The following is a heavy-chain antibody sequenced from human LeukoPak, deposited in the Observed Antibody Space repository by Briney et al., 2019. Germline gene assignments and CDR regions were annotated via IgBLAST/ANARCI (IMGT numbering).Heavy chain of an antibody. CDR1: GGSFSGYY. CDR3: AKQGPTVVTHFDS. Sequence: SETLSLTCAVYGGSFSGYYWSWIRQPPGKGLEWIGEINHSGSTNYNPSLKSRVTISVDTSKNQFSLRLSSVTAADTAVYYCAKQGPTVVTHFDSWGQRTLVTVSS. CDR2: INHSGST. J-gene: IGHJ4*02. D-gene: IGHD4-23*01. V-gene: IGHV4-34*01.